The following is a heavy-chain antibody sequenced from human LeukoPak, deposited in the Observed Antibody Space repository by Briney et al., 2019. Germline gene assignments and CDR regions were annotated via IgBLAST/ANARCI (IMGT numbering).Heavy chain of an antibody. D-gene: IGHD5-18*01. V-gene: IGHV4-39*01. CDR3: ARVGGYSYVYDY. J-gene: IGHJ4*02. Sequence: SETLSLTCTVSGVSISSSSYYWGWIRQPPGKGLEWIGSIYYSGSTYYNPSLKSRVTISVDTSKNQFSLKLSSVTAADTAVYYYARVGGYSYVYDYWGQGTLVTVSS. CDR2: IYYSGST. CDR1: GVSISSSSYY.